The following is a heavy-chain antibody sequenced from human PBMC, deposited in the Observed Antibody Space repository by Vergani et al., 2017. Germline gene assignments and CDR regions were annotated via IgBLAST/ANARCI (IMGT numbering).Heavy chain of an antibody. V-gene: IGHV3-33*01. Sequence: QVQLVESGGGVVQPGRSLRLSCAASGFTFSSYGMHWVRQAPGKGLEWVAVIWYDGRNKYYADSVKGRFTISRDNSKNTLYLQMNSLRAEDTAVYYCAREQRPLHTDDAFDIWGQGTMVTVSS. CDR3: AREQRPLHTDDAFDI. J-gene: IGHJ3*02. D-gene: IGHD4-11*01. CDR1: GFTFSSYG. CDR2: IWYDGRNK.